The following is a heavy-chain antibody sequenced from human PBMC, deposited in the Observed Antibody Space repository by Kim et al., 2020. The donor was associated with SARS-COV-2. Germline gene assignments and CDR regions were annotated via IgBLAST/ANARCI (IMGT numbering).Heavy chain of an antibody. CDR1: GGTFSSYA. J-gene: IGHJ4*02. D-gene: IGHD3-10*01. V-gene: IGHV1-69*13. CDR3: ARDSEYAGVMVRGVIMDY. Sequence: SVKVSCKASGGTFSSYAISWVRQAPGQGLEWMGGIIPIFGTANYAQKFQGRVTITADESTSTAYMELSSLRSEDTAVYYCARDSEYAGVMVRGVIMDYWGQGTLVTVSS. CDR2: IIPIFGTA.